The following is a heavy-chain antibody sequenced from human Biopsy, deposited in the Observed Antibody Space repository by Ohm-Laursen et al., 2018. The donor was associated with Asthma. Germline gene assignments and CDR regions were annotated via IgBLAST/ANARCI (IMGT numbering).Heavy chain of an antibody. V-gene: IGHV1-3*04. CDR3: ARTYYDFLAGQVKDVFGV. D-gene: IGHD3-9*01. Sequence: ASVKVSCKASGYNFISFAIHWVRQAPGQRLEWMGWVNTGNGDTKYSQKSQGRVTITRDTSASTAYMELRSLRSEDTAAYYCARTYYDFLAGQVKDVFGVWGQGTMVTVSS. CDR2: VNTGNGDT. CDR1: GYNFISFA. J-gene: IGHJ3*01.